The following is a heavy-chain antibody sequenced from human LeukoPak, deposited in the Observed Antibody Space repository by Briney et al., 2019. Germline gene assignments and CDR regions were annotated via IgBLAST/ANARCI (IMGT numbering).Heavy chain of an antibody. J-gene: IGHJ4*02. CDR2: VSGSGSST. CDR3: AKVAGGNSGGVDY. CDR1: GFTFSSYA. V-gene: IGHV3-23*01. Sequence: GGSPRLSCAAPGFTFSSYAMSWVRQAPGKGLEWVSDVSGSGSSTYYADSVKGRFTISRDNSKNTLYLQMNSLRAEDTAVYFCAKVAGGNSGGVDYWGQGALVTVSS. D-gene: IGHD2-21*02.